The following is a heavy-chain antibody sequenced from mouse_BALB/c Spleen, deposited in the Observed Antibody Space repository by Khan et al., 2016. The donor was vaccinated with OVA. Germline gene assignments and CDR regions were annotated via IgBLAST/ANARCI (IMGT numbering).Heavy chain of an antibody. J-gene: IGHJ1*01. V-gene: IGHV9-3-1*01. CDR2: INTYTGEP. CDR3: ARMQLYCYFDV. D-gene: IGHD6-1*01. CDR1: GYTFTNYG. Sequence: QIQLVQSGPELKKPGETVKISCKASGYTFTNYGMNWVKQAPGKGLKWMGWINTYTGEPTYADDFRGRFAFSLETSASTASLQINNLKNEDTATYFCARMQLYCYFDVWGAGTTVTVSS.